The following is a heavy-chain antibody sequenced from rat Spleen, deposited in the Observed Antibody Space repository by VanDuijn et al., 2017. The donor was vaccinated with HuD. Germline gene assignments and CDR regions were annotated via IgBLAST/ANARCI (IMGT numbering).Heavy chain of an antibody. CDR2: ISTGGGNT. CDR1: GFTFSNYY. CDR3: ARGLYSSYIYGVMDA. V-gene: IGHV5-25*01. J-gene: IGHJ4*01. Sequence: EVQLVESGGGLVQPGRSLKLSCAASGFTFSNYYMAWVRQAPTKGLEWVASISTGGGNTYYRDSVKGRFTISRDNAKSTLYLQMNSLRSEDTATYYCARGLYSSYIYGVMDAWGQGASVTVSS. D-gene: IGHD1-2*01.